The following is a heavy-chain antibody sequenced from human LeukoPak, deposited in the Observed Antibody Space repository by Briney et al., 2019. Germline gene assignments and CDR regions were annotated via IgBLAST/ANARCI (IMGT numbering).Heavy chain of an antibody. V-gene: IGHV4-30-4*01. CDR3: ARWVDDYSLHFDY. CDR2: IYYSRST. CDR1: GGSISSGDYY. Sequence: SEALSLTCTVSGGSISSGDYYWSWIRQPPGKGLEWIGYIYYSRSTYYNPSLKSRVTISVDTSKNQFSLKLSSVTAADTAVYYCARWVDDYSLHFDYWGQGTLVTVSS. J-gene: IGHJ4*02. D-gene: IGHD4-4*01.